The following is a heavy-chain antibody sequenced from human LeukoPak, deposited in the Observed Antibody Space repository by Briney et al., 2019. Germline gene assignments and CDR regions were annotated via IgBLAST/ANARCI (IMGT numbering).Heavy chain of an antibody. Sequence: SQTLPLTCAISGDSVSSNSATWNWIRQSPSRGLEWLGRTYYRSKWYDDYALSMKSRITINPDTSKNQFSLQLSSVTPEDTAVYYCARGDSSTWYFLGAFDIWGQGTMVTVSS. CDR2: TYYRSKWYD. CDR1: GDSVSSNSAT. D-gene: IGHD6-13*01. CDR3: ARGDSSTWYFLGAFDI. J-gene: IGHJ3*02. V-gene: IGHV6-1*01.